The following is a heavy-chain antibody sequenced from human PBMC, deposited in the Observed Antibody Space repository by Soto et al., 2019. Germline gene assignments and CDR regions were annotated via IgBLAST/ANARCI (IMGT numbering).Heavy chain of an antibody. V-gene: IGHV1-69*12. CDR3: ARARCCGWLRDFQH. J-gene: IGHJ1*01. CDR1: GGTFSSYA. CDR2: NIPISGTA. Sequence: QVQLVQSGAEVKKPGSSVKVSCKASGGTFSSYAISWVRQAPGQGLEWMGGNIPISGTAHYAQKFQGRVTITADESTSTACMELTSLRSADRTVYYCARARCCGWLRDFQHWGQGRMVT. D-gene: IGHD6-19*01.